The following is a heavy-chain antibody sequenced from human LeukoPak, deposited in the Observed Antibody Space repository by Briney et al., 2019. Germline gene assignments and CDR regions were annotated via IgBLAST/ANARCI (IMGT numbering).Heavy chain of an antibody. J-gene: IGHJ5*02. Sequence: SETLSLTCTVSGGSVSSGSYYWSWIRQPPGKGLEWIGEIYHSGSTNYNPSLKSRVTISVDKSKNQFSLKLSSVTAADTAVYYCASSNILTGYYLNWFDPWGQGTLVTVSS. CDR1: GGSVSSGSYY. CDR3: ASSNILTGYYLNWFDP. V-gene: IGHV4-39*07. D-gene: IGHD3-9*01. CDR2: IYHSGST.